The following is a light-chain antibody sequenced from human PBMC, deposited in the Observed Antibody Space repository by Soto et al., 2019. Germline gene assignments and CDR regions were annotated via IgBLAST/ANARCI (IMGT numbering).Light chain of an antibody. J-gene: IGKJ1*01. CDR3: MQGAHWPWT. Sequence: DVVMTQSPLALPVTLGQPASIYCKSSQSPVYSDGVTYLNWFQQRPGQSPRRLIYQVSNRDSGVPDRFSGSGSGTDFTLKISRVAAEDVGVYYCMQGAHWPWTFGQGTKVEIK. CDR2: QVS. CDR1: QSPVYSDGVTY. V-gene: IGKV2-30*01.